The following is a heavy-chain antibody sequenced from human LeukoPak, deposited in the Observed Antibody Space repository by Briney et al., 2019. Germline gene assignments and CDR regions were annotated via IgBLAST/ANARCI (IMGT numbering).Heavy chain of an antibody. Sequence: SETLSLTCAVYGGSFSGYYWSWIRQPPRKGLEWIGEINHSGSTNYNPSLKSRVTISVDTSKNQFSLKLSSVTAADTAVYYCARRPYGSGSYARILDYWGQGTLVTVSS. J-gene: IGHJ4*02. CDR3: ARRPYGSGSYARILDY. CDR2: INHSGST. CDR1: GGSFSGYY. V-gene: IGHV4-34*01. D-gene: IGHD3-10*01.